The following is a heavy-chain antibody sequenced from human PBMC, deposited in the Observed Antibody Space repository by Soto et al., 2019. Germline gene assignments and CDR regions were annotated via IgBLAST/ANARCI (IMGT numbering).Heavy chain of an antibody. CDR1: GASIGTNNS. J-gene: IGHJ4*02. CDR3: AVPGRGDFDY. CDR2: VYHSGTT. Sequence: TLSLTCAVSGASIGTNNSWSWVRQPPGKGLEWIGEVYHSGTTNCNPSLKSRVTISIDKSKNQFSLTLTSMTAADTALYYCAVPGRGDFDYWSQGTLVTVSS. V-gene: IGHV4-4*02. D-gene: IGHD5-12*01.